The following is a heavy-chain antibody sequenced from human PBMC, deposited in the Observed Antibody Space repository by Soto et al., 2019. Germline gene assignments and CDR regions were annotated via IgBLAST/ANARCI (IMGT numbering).Heavy chain of an antibody. Sequence: PVGSLRLSCAASGFTFSSYWMHWVRQAPGKGLVWVSRINSEGSITNYADSVKGRFTISRDNAKNTLYLQMNSLRVEDTAVYYCARDYYGSGHDYWGQGTLVTVSS. CDR2: INSEGSIT. V-gene: IGHV3-74*01. J-gene: IGHJ4*02. D-gene: IGHD3-10*01. CDR3: ARDYYGSGHDY. CDR1: GFTFSSYW.